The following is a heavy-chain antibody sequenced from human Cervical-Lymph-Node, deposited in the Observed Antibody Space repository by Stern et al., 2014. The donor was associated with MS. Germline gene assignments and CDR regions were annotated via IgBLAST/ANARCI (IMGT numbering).Heavy chain of an antibody. CDR1: GYRFADHW. CDR2: IYPGDSDT. V-gene: IGHV5-51*01. Sequence: EVQLVESGAEVKKPGESLKISCQGSGYRFADHWIAWVRQMPGTGLEWMGIIYPGDSDTKYSPSFQGHVTMSADKSTGTAYLQWSGLKASDSAVYFCARRGGAASGFFFHYGMDVWGQGTTVIVSS. CDR3: ARRGGAASGFFFHYGMDV. J-gene: IGHJ6*02. D-gene: IGHD6-13*01.